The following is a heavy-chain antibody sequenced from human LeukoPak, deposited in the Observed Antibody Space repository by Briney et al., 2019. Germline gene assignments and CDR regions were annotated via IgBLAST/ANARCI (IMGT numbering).Heavy chain of an antibody. Sequence: SETLSLTCTVSGGSISSYYWGWIRQPPGKGLEWIGNIYYSGSTYYNPSLKSRVTISVDTSKNQFSLKLSSVTAADTAVYYCAKSTYYYDTFVNAFDIWGQGTMVTVSS. V-gene: IGHV4-39*07. D-gene: IGHD3-22*01. J-gene: IGHJ3*02. CDR3: AKSTYYYDTFVNAFDI. CDR1: GGSISSYY. CDR2: IYYSGST.